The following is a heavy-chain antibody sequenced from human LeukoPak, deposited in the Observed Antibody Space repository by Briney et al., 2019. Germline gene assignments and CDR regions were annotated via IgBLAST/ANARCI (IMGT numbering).Heavy chain of an antibody. Sequence: ASVKVSCKASGYTFTGYYMHWVRQASGQGLEWMGWINPNSGGTNYAQKFQGRVTMTRDTSISTAYMELSRLRSDDTAVYYCARTGGDIVVVPAANWFDPWGQGTLVTVSS. CDR3: ARTGGDIVVVPAANWFDP. J-gene: IGHJ5*02. V-gene: IGHV1-2*02. CDR2: INPNSGGT. CDR1: GYTFTGYY. D-gene: IGHD2-2*01.